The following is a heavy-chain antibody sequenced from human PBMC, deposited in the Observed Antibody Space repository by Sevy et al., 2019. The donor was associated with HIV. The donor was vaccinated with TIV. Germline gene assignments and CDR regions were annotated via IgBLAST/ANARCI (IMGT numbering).Heavy chain of an antibody. CDR3: SRDLRLRGYSYGCFDY. CDR1: GYTFTGQY. Sequence: ASVKASCKASGYTFTGQYIHWVRQAPGQGLEWMGWINPNSGNRNYAQEFQGRVTMTRDTSISTAYMELSGLKSDDTAVYYCSRDLRLRGYSYGCFDYWGQGTLVTVSS. CDR2: INPNSGNR. V-gene: IGHV1-2*02. J-gene: IGHJ4*02. D-gene: IGHD5-18*01.